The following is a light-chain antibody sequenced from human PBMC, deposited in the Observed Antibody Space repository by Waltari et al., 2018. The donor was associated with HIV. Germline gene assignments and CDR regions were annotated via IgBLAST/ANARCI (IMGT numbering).Light chain of an antibody. CDR3: ASWDDSLNGPV. CDR2: STN. CDR1: SSNIGSNT. V-gene: IGLV1-44*01. J-gene: IGLJ2*01. Sequence: QSVLTQPPSTSGTPGQRATISCSGSSSNIGSNTVRWFPQLPGKAPKFLIYSTNQRPSGVPDRFSGSKSGTSASLAIGGLQSEDEADYYCASWDDSLNGPVFGGGTTLTVL.